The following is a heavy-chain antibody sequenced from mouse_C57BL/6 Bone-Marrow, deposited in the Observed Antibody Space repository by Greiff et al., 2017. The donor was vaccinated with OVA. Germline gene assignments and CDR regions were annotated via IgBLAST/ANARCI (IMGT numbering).Heavy chain of an antibody. CDR3: ARDSGGLYYFDY. Sequence: EVHLVESGGGLVKPGGSLKLSCAASGFTFSSYAMSWVRQTPEKRLEWVATISDGGSYTYYPDNVKGRFTISRDNAKNNLYLQMSHLKSEDTAMYYCARDSGGLYYFDYWGQGTTLTVSS. V-gene: IGHV5-4*01. CDR2: ISDGGSYT. J-gene: IGHJ2*01. CDR1: GFTFSSYA. D-gene: IGHD1-1*02.